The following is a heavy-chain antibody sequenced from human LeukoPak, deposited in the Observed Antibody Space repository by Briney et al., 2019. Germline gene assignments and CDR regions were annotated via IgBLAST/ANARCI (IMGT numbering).Heavy chain of an antibody. CDR3: ANDEGSYCDY. D-gene: IGHD3-10*01. CDR2: ISSSSSYI. Sequence: GSLRLSCAASGFTFSSYSMNWVRQAPGKGVEWVSSISSSSSYIYYADSVKGRFTISRDNSKNTLYLQMNSLRAEDTAVYYCANDEGSYCDYWGQGTLVTVSS. CDR1: GFTFSSYS. V-gene: IGHV3-21*01. J-gene: IGHJ4*02.